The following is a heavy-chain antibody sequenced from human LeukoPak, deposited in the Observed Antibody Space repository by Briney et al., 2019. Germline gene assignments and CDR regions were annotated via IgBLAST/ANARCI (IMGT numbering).Heavy chain of an antibody. Sequence: SETLSLTCTVSGGSITSSNYYWGWIRQPPGKGLEWIGSIFYTGNTHYNPSLESRVTIFVDTSKNQFSLKLRSVTAADTAVYYCASQPYYDNSGYYFYWGQGTLVTVSS. D-gene: IGHD3-22*01. CDR2: IFYTGNT. CDR1: GGSITSSNYY. J-gene: IGHJ4*02. CDR3: ASQPYYDNSGYYFY. V-gene: IGHV4-39*01.